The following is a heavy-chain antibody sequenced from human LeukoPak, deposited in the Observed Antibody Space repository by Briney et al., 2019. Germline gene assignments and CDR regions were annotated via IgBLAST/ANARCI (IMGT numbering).Heavy chain of an antibody. D-gene: IGHD3-10*01. V-gene: IGHV3-23*01. CDR3: AKATSFMVRGALFDY. J-gene: IGHJ4*02. CDR2: ISGSGGST. CDR1: GFIFSSYA. Sequence: GGSLRLSCAASGFIFSSYAMSWVRQAPGEGLEWVSAISGSGGSTYYADSGKGRFTISRDNSKNTLYLQMNSLRAEDTAVYYCAKATSFMVRGALFDYWGQGTLVTVSS.